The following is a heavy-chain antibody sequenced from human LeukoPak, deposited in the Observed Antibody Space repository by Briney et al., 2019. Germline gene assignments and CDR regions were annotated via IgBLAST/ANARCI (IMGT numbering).Heavy chain of an antibody. J-gene: IGHJ3*02. V-gene: IGHV4-39*02. CDR1: GGSISSSSYY. CDR3: ATERGGSLNAFDI. D-gene: IGHD3-16*01. Sequence: KSSETLSLTCTVSGGSISSSSYYWGWIRQPPGKGLEWIGSIYYSGSTYYNPSLKSRVTISVDTSKNQFSLKLSSVTAADTAVYYCATERGGSLNAFDIWGQGTMVAVSS. CDR2: IYYSGST.